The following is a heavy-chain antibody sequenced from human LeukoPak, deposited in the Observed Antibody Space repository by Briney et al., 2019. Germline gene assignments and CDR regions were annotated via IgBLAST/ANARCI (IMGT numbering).Heavy chain of an antibody. Sequence: GGSLRLSCAAPGFMFHDYAIHWVRQAPGKGLEWVSLISGDGGSTFYADSVKGRFTISRDNSKNSLYLQMNSLRSDDTAWYYCARKSESSGWYDYWGQGTLVTVSS. V-gene: IGHV3-43*02. CDR2: ISGDGGST. CDR1: GFMFHDYA. D-gene: IGHD6-19*01. J-gene: IGHJ4*02. CDR3: ARKSESSGWYDY.